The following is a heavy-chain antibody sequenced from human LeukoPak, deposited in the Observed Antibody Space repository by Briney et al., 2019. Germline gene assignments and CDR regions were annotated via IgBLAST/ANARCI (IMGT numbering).Heavy chain of an antibody. CDR2: ISSSGSTI. D-gene: IGHD3-22*01. V-gene: IGHV3-11*04. Sequence: PGGSLRPSCGASGFTFSDYYMSWIRQAPGKGLEWVSYISSSGSTIYYADSVKGRFTISRDNAKNSLYLQMNSLRAEDTAVYYCARDYYDSSGHFDYWGQGTLVTVSS. CDR1: GFTFSDYY. CDR3: ARDYYDSSGHFDY. J-gene: IGHJ4*02.